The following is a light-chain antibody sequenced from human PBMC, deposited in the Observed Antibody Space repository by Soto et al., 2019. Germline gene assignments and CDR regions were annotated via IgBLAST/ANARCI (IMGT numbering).Light chain of an antibody. V-gene: IGLV2-14*01. CDR1: SDDVGGYDY. CDR2: EVN. J-gene: IGLJ3*02. Sequence: QSVLTQPASVSGSPGQSITISCTGSSDDVGGYDYVSWYQHHPGKAPKLMIYEVNNRPSGVSNRFSGSKSGNTASLTISGLQGGGEGDYFWGSCGRANTRVFGGGSQLTVL. CDR3: GSCGRANTRV.